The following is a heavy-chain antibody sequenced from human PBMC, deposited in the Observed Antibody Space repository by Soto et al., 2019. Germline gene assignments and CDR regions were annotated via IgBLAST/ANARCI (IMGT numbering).Heavy chain of an antibody. CDR1: GFTFSNFE. Sequence: VGSLRISCAASGFTFSNFEMHWVRQAPGKGLEWVSYINTAGSTKYYAESVKGRFTISRDNARNSLFLQMNSLRAEDTAVYYCARAECSSPDCLTAYYSYGLDVWGQGSTVTVSS. J-gene: IGHJ6*02. CDR2: INTAGSTK. CDR3: ARAECSSPDCLTAYYSYGLDV. V-gene: IGHV3-48*03. D-gene: IGHD3-9*01.